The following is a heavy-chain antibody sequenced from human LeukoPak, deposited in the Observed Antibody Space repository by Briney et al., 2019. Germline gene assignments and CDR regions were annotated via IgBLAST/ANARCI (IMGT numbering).Heavy chain of an antibody. CDR3: AAGTAADY. J-gene: IGHJ4*02. CDR1: GIPFSDYY. V-gene: IGHV3-11*03. CDR2: ISSSSSYT. Sequence: KPGGPLRLSCVVSGIPFSDYYMNWIRQAPGKGLEWISYISSSSSYTDYADSVKGRFTISRDNAQNALFLQMNSLRVEDTAVYYCAAGTAADYWGQGTLVTVSS. D-gene: IGHD6-13*01.